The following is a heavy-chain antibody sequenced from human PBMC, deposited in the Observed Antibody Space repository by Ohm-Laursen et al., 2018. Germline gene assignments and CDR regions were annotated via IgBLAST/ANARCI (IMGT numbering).Heavy chain of an antibody. CDR2: IYHSGST. J-gene: IGHJ4*02. V-gene: IGHV4-38-2*01. CDR1: GYSISSDYF. CDR3: AREYKWNYDLFTYIDY. D-gene: IGHD1-7*01. Sequence: GTLSLTCAVSGYSISSDYFWGWIRQPPGKGLEWIGNIYHSGSTYYNPSLKSRVTMSVDASKNQFSLKLSSVTAADTAVYYCAREYKWNYDLFTYIDYWGQGTLVTVSS.